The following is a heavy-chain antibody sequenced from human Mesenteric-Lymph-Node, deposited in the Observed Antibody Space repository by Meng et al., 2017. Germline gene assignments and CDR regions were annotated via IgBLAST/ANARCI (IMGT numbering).Heavy chain of an antibody. CDR3: ARDGHAYNYDY. CDR2: IWYDESNR. D-gene: IGHD5-24*01. CDR1: GFTFSCYG. J-gene: IGHJ4*02. Sequence: QVQLVESGGGVVQPGRSLRLSSAASGFTFSCYGFLWVCQAPGKGLEWVATIWYDESNRYYADSVKGRFTISRDNSKNTLYLQMNNLGAEDTALYYCARDGHAYNYDYWVQGTLVTVSS. V-gene: IGHV3-33*01.